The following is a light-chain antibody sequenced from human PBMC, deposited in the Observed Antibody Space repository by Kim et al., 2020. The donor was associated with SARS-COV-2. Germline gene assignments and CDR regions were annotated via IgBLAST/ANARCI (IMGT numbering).Light chain of an antibody. CDR2: NDS. CDR3: QAWDNNNGV. J-gene: IGLJ3*02. CDR1: RLGDKY. V-gene: IGLV3-1*01. Sequence: SYELTQPPSVSVSPGQTASITCSGDRLGDKYASWYQQKTGQSPVLVIYNDSRRPSGIPERFSGSNSGNTATLTISGTQAIDEADYYCQAWDNNNGVFGGGTQLTVL.